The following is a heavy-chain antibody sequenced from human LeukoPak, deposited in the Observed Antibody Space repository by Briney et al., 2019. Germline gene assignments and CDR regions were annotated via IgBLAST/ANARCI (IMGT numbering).Heavy chain of an antibody. CDR1: GFTVSSNY. CDR3: ARARYCSGGSCYPDWFDP. CDR2: IYSGGST. D-gene: IGHD2-15*01. V-gene: IGHV3-66*01. J-gene: IGHJ5*02. Sequence: GGSLRLSCAASGFTVSSNYMSWVRQAPGKGLEWVSVIYSGGSTNYADSVKGRFIIFRDNSKNTLYLQMNSLRVEDTAVYYCARARYCSGGSCYPDWFDPWGQGTLVTVSS.